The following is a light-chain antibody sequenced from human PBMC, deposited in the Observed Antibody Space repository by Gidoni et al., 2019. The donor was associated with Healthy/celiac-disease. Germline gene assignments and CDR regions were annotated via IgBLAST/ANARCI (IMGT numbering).Light chain of an antibody. CDR2: DAS. CDR1: QRVSSY. V-gene: IGKV3-11*01. J-gene: IGKJ4*01. CDR3: QQRSNWQLT. Sequence: EIVLTQSPATLSLSPGDRATLSCRASQRVSSYLAWYQQKPGQAPRLLIYDASNRATGIPARFSGSGSGTDFTLTISSREPEDLAVYYCQQRSNWQLTFGGXTKVEIK.